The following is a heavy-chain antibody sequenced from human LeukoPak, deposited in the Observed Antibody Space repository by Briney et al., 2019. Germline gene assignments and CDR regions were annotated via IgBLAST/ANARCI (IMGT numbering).Heavy chain of an antibody. V-gene: IGHV3-23*01. D-gene: IGHD3-22*01. Sequence: GGSLRLSCTASGFNFKNYDMNWVRQAPGKGLEWVSSISGSGDSTYFADSVKGRFTISRDNSKTTLYLLLNSLRAEDTAIYYCAKPLSPPDYNSTGYYFTSAFFDSWGQGTLVTVSS. J-gene: IGHJ4*02. CDR1: GFNFKNYD. CDR3: AKPLSPPDYNSTGYYFTSAFFDS. CDR2: ISGSGDST.